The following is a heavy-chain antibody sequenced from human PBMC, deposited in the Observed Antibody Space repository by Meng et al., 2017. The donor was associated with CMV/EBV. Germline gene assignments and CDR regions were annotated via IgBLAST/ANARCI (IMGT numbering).Heavy chain of an antibody. CDR1: GVTFSSYD. D-gene: IGHD5-24*01. CDR3: ARKYNSSSRWFDP. V-gene: IGHV3-30*02. Sequence: GESLKISCVVSGVTFSSYDMFWVRQAPGKGLEWVAFIRFDGSSEYYADSVKGRFTISRDDSEDTLYLRMNSLRSEDTAMYYCARKYNSSSRWFDPWGQGTQVTVSS. J-gene: IGHJ5*02. CDR2: IRFDGSSE.